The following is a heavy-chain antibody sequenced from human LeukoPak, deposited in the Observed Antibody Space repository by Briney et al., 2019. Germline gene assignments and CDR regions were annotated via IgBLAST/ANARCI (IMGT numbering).Heavy chain of an antibody. D-gene: IGHD3-9*01. V-gene: IGHV3-21*01. CDR1: GFTFSSYT. J-gene: IGHJ6*02. Sequence: KAGGSLRLSCAASGFTFSSYTMNWVRQAPGKGLEWVSSIRGSSTFIYYADSVKSRFTISRDNAKNSLYLQMNNLRAEDTAVYYCARQNILPGYDYYYYGMDVWGQGTTVTVSS. CDR2: IRGSSTFI. CDR3: ARQNILPGYDYYYYGMDV.